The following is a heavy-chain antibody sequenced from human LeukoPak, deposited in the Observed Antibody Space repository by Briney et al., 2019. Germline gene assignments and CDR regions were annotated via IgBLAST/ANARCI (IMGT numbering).Heavy chain of an antibody. J-gene: IGHJ3*02. CDR2: IYYSGST. Sequence: PSQTLSLTCTVSGGSISSGGYYWSWLRQHPGKGLEWIGYIYYSGSTYYNPSLKSRVTISVDTSKNQFSLKLSSVTAADTAVYYCETYCSGGSCYSHDAFDIWGQGTMVTVSS. CDR1: GGSISSGGYY. D-gene: IGHD2-15*01. CDR3: ETYCSGGSCYSHDAFDI. V-gene: IGHV4-31*03.